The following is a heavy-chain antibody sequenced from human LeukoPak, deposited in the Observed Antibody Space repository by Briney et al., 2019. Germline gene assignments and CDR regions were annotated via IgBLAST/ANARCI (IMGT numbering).Heavy chain of an antibody. D-gene: IGHD6-13*01. J-gene: IGHJ4*02. Sequence: SETLSLTCTVSGGSISSYYWSWIRQPPGKGLEWIGYIYDSGSTNYNPSLKSRVTISVDTSKNQFSLKLSSVTAADTAVYYCARGLDSSSPGWGQGTLVTVSS. CDR2: IYDSGST. CDR1: GGSISSYY. V-gene: IGHV4-59*01. CDR3: ARGLDSSSPG.